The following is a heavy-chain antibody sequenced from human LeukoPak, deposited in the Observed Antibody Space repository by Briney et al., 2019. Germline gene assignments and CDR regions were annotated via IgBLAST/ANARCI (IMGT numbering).Heavy chain of an antibody. V-gene: IGHV4-59*08. Sequence: PSETLSLTCTVSGGSISNYFWSWIRQSPGKGLEWIGHIYYTGITTYNPSLRSRLTISLDRSKNQFSLRLNSVTVTDTAICYCARHANGGSFPLDIWGQGTLVTVSS. CDR3: ARHANGGSFPLDI. D-gene: IGHD1-26*01. CDR1: GGSISNYF. J-gene: IGHJ4*02. CDR2: IYYTGIT.